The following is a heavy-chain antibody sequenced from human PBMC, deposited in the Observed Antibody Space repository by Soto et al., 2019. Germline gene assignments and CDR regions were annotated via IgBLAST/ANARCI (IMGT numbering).Heavy chain of an antibody. J-gene: IGHJ2*01. Sequence: ASVKVSCKASGYTFANYAMHWVRQAPGQRLEWMGWMNAGNGNTKSSQRFQGRVTFTSDTSANTAYMELSSLRSEDTAVYYCARDGLYCGGDCYTYWYFDLWGRGTLVTVSS. CDR2: MNAGNGNT. CDR1: GYTFANYA. D-gene: IGHD2-21*02. V-gene: IGHV1-3*01. CDR3: ARDGLYCGGDCYTYWYFDL.